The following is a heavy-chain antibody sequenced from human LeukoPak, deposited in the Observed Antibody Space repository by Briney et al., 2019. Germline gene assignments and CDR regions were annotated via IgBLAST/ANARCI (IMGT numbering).Heavy chain of an antibody. Sequence: SETLSLTCTVSGGSINYYYWMWIRQPPGKGLEWIGYIYYSGGTHYNPSLKSRVTMLVDTSKNQFSLKLTAVTAADTAMYYCARRMGTVTTQFDPWGQGTLVTVSS. J-gene: IGHJ5*02. V-gene: IGHV4-59*01. CDR1: GGSINYYY. CDR3: ARRMGTVTTQFDP. D-gene: IGHD4-17*01. CDR2: IYYSGGT.